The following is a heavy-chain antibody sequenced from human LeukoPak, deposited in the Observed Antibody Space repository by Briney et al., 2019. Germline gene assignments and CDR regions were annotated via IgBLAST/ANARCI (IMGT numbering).Heavy chain of an antibody. J-gene: IGHJ4*02. D-gene: IGHD3-22*01. CDR3: ARDVVTSTGFDY. CDR1: GYTFTSYY. CDR2: INPSGGST. Sequence: ASVKVSCKASGYTFTSYYTHWVRQAPGQGLGWMGIINPSGGSTSYAQKFQGRVTMTRDTSTSTVYMELSSLRSEDTAVYYCARDVVTSTGFDYWGQGTLVTVSS. V-gene: IGHV1-46*01.